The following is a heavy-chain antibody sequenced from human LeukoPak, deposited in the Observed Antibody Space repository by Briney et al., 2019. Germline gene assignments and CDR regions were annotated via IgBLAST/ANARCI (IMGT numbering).Heavy chain of an antibody. J-gene: IGHJ4*02. CDR3: ARGDSSSWYLFDY. CDR1: GFTVSSNS. CDR2: IYSGGST. D-gene: IGHD6-13*01. V-gene: IGHV3-66*01. Sequence: GGSLRLSCAASGFTVSSNSMSWVRQAPGKGLEWVSVIYSGGSTDYADSVKGRYTISRDNSKNTLYLEMNSLRAEDTAVYYCARGDSSSWYLFDYWGQGTLVTVSS.